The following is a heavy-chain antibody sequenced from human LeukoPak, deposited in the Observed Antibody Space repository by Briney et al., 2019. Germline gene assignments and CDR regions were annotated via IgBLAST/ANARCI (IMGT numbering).Heavy chain of an antibody. CDR3: AKDDAWLRFGE. J-gene: IGHJ4*02. V-gene: IGHV3-23*01. Sequence: GGSLRLSCAASGFTFSNHGMDWVRQAPGKGLEWVSGISPSGDITYYADSVKGRFTISRDNSKNTLYLEVISLAAEDTAVYYCAKDDAWLRFGEWSQGTLVTVSS. CDR1: GFTFSNHG. D-gene: IGHD5-12*01. CDR2: ISPSGDIT.